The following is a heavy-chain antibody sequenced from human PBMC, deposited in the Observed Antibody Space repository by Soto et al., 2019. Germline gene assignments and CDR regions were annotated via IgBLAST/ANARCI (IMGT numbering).Heavy chain of an antibody. D-gene: IGHD3-10*01. V-gene: IGHV6-1*01. CDR3: ARGNALDV. CDR1: GDSVSRDITS. Sequence: PSQTLSLTCAISGDSVSRDITSWNLIRQSPSRGLEWLGRTYYRSKWFHGYAASVKSRITINPDTSKNQFSLELNSMTPEDTAVYYCARGNALDVWGQGTVVTVSS. J-gene: IGHJ3*01. CDR2: TYYRSKWFH.